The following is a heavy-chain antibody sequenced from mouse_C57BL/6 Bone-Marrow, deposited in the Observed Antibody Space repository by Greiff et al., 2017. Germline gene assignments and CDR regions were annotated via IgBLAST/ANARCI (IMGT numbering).Heavy chain of an antibody. V-gene: IGHV6-6*01. Sequence: EVQLQESGGGLVQPGGSMKLSCAASGFTFSHAWMDWVRQSPEKGLEWVAEIRNKANNHATYYAASVKGRFTISRDDSKSSVYLQMNSLRAEDTGIYYCTRGSTDYDYVVFAYWGQGTLVTVSA. CDR1: GFTFSHAW. CDR3: TRGSTDYDYVVFAY. J-gene: IGHJ3*01. D-gene: IGHD2-4*01. CDR2: IRNKANNHAT.